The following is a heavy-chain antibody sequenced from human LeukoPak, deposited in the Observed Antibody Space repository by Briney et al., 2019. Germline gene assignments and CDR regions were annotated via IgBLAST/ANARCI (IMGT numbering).Heavy chain of an antibody. CDR1: GGSFSGYY. CDR3: ARVGGCSSTSCYAGKYYFDY. D-gene: IGHD2-2*01. CDR2: ISHSGST. V-gene: IGHV4-34*01. Sequence: SETLSLTCAVYGGSFSGYYWSWIRQPPGKGLEWIGEISHSGSTNYNPSLKSRVTISVDTSKNQFSLKLSSVTAADTAVYYCARVGGCSSTSCYAGKYYFDYWGQGTLVTVSS. J-gene: IGHJ4*02.